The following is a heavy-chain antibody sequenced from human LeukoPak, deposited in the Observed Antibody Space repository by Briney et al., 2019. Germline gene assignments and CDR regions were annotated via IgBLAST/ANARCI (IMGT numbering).Heavy chain of an antibody. CDR3: ARLVVPAAGAYYYYYYMDV. D-gene: IGHD2-2*01. V-gene: IGHV1-18*01. CDR1: GYTFTSYG. Sequence: ASVKVSCKASGYTFTSYGISLVREAPGQGLEWMGWISAYNGNTNYAQKLQGRVTMTTDTSTSTAYMELRSLRSDDTAVYYCARLVVPAAGAYYYYYYMDVWGKGTTVTVSS. J-gene: IGHJ6*03. CDR2: ISAYNGNT.